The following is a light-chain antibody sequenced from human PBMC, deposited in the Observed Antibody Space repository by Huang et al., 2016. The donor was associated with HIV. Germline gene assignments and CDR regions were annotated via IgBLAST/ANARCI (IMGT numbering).Light chain of an antibody. CDR3: HQYNNWLLS. CDR1: RSVSTN. CDR2: GSS. J-gene: IGKJ4*01. Sequence: IVMTQSPATLSVSPGERVTLSCRANRSVSTNLAWYQQRPGQALRLRIYGSSTRAPGVPARFSGSGSGTDFSLTISSLQSEDFALYYCHQYNNWLLSFGGGTRVDI. V-gene: IGKV3-15*01.